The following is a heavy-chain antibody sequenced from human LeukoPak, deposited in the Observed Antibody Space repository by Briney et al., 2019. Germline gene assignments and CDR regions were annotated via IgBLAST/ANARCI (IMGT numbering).Heavy chain of an antibody. D-gene: IGHD2-8*01. CDR1: GGSFSGYY. V-gene: IGHV4-34*01. CDR3: ARVNGGAWGGSFPPWYYYYVDV. J-gene: IGHJ6*03. Sequence: SETLSLTCAVYGGSFSGYYWSWIRQPPGKGLEWIGEINHSGSTNYNPSLKSRVTISVDTSKNQFSLKLSSVTAADTAVYYCARVNGGAWGGSFPPWYYYYVDVWGKGTTVTVSS. CDR2: INHSGST.